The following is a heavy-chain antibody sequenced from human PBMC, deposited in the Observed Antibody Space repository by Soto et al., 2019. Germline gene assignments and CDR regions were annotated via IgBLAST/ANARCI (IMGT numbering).Heavy chain of an antibody. Sequence: GGSLRLSCAASGFAFSSYAMHWVRQAPGKGLEYVSAISSNGGSTYYANSVKGRFTISRDNSKNTLYLQMGSLRAEDMAVYYCARSGSNSFSYYYYMDVWGKATTVTVS. CDR2: ISSNGGST. CDR1: GFAFSSYA. D-gene: IGHD6-13*01. CDR3: ARSGSNSFSYYYYMDV. V-gene: IGHV3-64*01. J-gene: IGHJ6*03.